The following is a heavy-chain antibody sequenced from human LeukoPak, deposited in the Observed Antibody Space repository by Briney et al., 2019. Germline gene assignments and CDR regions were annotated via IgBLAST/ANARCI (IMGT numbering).Heavy chain of an antibody. CDR2: INNGGDTT. CDR3: AKDRKGIGQWLAY. D-gene: IGHD6-19*01. CDR1: GFTFSNYV. J-gene: IGHJ4*02. V-gene: IGHV3-23*01. Sequence: GGSLRLSCAASGFTFSNYVMTWVRQAPGKGLEWVSVINNGGDTTYYADSVKGRFTISRDNSKNTLYLQMNSLRAEDTAVYYCAKDRKGIGQWLAYWGQGTLVTVSS.